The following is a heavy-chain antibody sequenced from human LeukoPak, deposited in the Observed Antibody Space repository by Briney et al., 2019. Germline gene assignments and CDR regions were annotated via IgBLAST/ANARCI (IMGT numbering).Heavy chain of an antibody. CDR1: GYTFTNHY. Sequence: ASVKVSCKASGYTFTNHYLHWVRQAPGQGLEWMGWINPNSGGTNYARKFQGRVTMNRDTSISTAYMEVSRLRSDDTAVYYCARELYYGSGSYSPYNWFDPWGQGTLVTVSS. D-gene: IGHD3-10*01. J-gene: IGHJ5*02. CDR3: ARELYYGSGSYSPYNWFDP. CDR2: INPNSGGT. V-gene: IGHV1-2*02.